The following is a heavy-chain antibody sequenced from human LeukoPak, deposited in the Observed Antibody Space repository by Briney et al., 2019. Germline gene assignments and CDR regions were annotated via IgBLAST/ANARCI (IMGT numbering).Heavy chain of an antibody. CDR2: ISAYNGNT. CDR1: GNTFTSYG. J-gene: IGHJ4*02. Sequence: ASVKVSCKASGNTFTSYGISWVRQAPGQGLEWMGWISAYNGNTNYAQKLQGRVTMTTDTSTSTAYMELRSLRSDDTAVYYCARGMGYYDSSGYNLWGQGTLVTVSS. V-gene: IGHV1-18*01. D-gene: IGHD3-22*01. CDR3: ARGMGYYDSSGYNL.